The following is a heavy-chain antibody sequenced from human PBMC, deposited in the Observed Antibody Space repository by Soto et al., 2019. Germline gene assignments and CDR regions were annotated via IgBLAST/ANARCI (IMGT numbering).Heavy chain of an antibody. CDR2: INSDGSTT. V-gene: IGHV3-74*01. Sequence: EVQLVESGGGLVQPGGSLRLSCAASGFTFTTYWMHWVRQVPGKGLVWVSRINSDGSTTSYADSVKGRFTISRDNAKNTLFLQMNSLRAEDTAVYYCAGGVATLLAWGQGTLVTVSS. D-gene: IGHD5-12*01. CDR1: GFTFTTYW. CDR3: AGGVATLLA. J-gene: IGHJ5*02.